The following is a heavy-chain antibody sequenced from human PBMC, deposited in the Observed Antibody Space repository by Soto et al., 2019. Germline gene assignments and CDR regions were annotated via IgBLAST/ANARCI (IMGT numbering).Heavy chain of an antibody. J-gene: IGHJ4*02. CDR3: ARGYGGTSPDY. CDR2: ISAYNGDR. Sequence: QVQLVQSGAEVKKPGASVKVSCKASGYTFTSYGLSWVRQAPGQGLEWMGWISAYNGDRVYAQKLQGRVIMTPDTPTSTAYMELRSLRSDDTAMYYCARGYGGTSPDYWGQGTLVTVSS. CDR1: GYTFTSYG. V-gene: IGHV1-18*01. D-gene: IGHD2-15*01.